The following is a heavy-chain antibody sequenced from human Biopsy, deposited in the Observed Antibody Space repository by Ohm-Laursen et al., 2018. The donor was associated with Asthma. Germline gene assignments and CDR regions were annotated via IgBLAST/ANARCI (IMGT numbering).Heavy chain of an antibody. D-gene: IGHD3-10*01. Sequence: SVKVSCKASDCIFPRYYISWVRQAPGQGLEWMGWISVYNGNTKVAQKLQDRVTMITDTSTSTAYMELRSLRSDDTAVYFCARAVDYSHYYGIDVWGQGTAVNVSS. CDR1: DCIFPRYY. CDR2: ISVYNGNT. V-gene: IGHV1-18*01. J-gene: IGHJ6*02. CDR3: ARAVDYSHYYGIDV.